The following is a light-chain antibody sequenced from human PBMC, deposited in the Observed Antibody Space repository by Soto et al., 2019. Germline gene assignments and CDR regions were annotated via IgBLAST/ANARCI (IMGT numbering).Light chain of an antibody. J-gene: IGKJ1*01. CDR1: QGISNY. CDR3: QKYNSAPWT. Sequence: DIQITHSPSSLSASVGDRVTITCRGSQGISNYLAWYQQKPGTVPKLLISAASTLQTGVPSRFSGGGSGTDFTLTISSLQPEDVATYYCQKYNSAPWTLGQGTKVDIK. CDR2: AAS. V-gene: IGKV1-27*01.